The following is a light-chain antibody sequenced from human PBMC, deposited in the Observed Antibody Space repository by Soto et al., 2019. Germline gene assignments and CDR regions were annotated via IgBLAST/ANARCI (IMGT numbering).Light chain of an antibody. CDR2: GNS. V-gene: IGLV1-40*01. CDR3: QSYDSSLSGAVV. CDR1: SSNIGAGYD. J-gene: IGLJ2*01. Sequence: QSALTQPPSVSGAPGQRVTISCTGSSSNIGAGYDVHWYQQLPGTAPKLLIYGNSNRPSGVPDRFSGSKSSTSASLAITGLQAEDEADYYCQSYDSSLSGAVVFGGGTKLTVL.